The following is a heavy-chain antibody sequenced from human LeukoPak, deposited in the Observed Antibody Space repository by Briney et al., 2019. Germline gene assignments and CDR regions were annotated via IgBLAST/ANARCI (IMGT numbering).Heavy chain of an antibody. CDR3: VREAKMTNIL. V-gene: IGHV3-11*01. CDR1: GFTFSDYH. J-gene: IGHJ4*02. CDR2: ISRSSGTI. D-gene: IGHD2-21*01. Sequence: NPGGSLRLSCAASGFTFSDYHMTWIRQAPGKGLEWVSHISRSSGTIYYADSVQGRFTVSRDNGKKSLYLQMSYLRAEDTAVYYCVREAKMTNILWGQGTLVTVSS.